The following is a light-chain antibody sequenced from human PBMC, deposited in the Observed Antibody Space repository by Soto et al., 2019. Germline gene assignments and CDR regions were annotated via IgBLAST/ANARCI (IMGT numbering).Light chain of an antibody. CDR3: QQLNSYPPQT. CDR2: AAS. V-gene: IGKV1-9*01. Sequence: DIQLTQSPSFLSASVGDRVTITCRASQGISSYLAWYQQKPGKAPKLLIYAASTLQSGVTSRFSGSGSGTEFTLTICSLQPEDFAPYYCQQLNSYPPQTFGQGTKLEIK. CDR1: QGISSY. J-gene: IGKJ2*01.